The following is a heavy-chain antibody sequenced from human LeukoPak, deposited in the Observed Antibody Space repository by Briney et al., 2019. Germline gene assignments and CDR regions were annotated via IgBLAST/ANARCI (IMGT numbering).Heavy chain of an antibody. J-gene: IGHJ5*02. CDR3: ASRITIFGVERHWIDP. V-gene: IGHV1-69*13. D-gene: IGHD3-3*01. CDR2: IIPIFGTA. CDR1: GGTFSSYA. Sequence: SVKVSCKASGGTFSSYAISWVRQAPGQGLEWMGGIIPIFGTANYAQKFQGRVTITADESTSTAYMELSSLRSEDTAVYYCASRITIFGVERHWIDPWGQGTLVTVSS.